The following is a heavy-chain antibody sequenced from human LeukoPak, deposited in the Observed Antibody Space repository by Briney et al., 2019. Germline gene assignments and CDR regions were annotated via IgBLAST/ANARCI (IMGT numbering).Heavy chain of an antibody. J-gene: IGHJ6*03. Sequence: SETLSLTCVVYGESFSGYYWGWIRQPPGKGLEWIGEINHSRSTHYNPSLKSRVIISVDTSKRQFFLKLRSVTAADTAVYYCARGPGYEILTGSFNYYYMDVWGKGTTVTVSS. CDR1: GESFSGYY. CDR3: ARGPGYEILTGSFNYYYMDV. D-gene: IGHD3-9*01. CDR2: INHSRST. V-gene: IGHV4-34*01.